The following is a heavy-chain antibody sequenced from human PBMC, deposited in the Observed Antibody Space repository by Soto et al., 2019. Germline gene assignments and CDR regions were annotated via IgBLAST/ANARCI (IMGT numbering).Heavy chain of an antibody. CDR1: GDSVSSSGAA. CDR3: ARDAVTTSAYYYYYYMDV. V-gene: IGHV6-1*01. Sequence: SQTLSLTCAISGDSVSSSGAAWNWIRQSPSRGLEWLGRTYYRSKWYNDYAVSVKGRLTINPDTSKNQFSLQLNSVTPEDTAVYYCARDAVTTSAYYYYYYMDVWGKGTTVTVSS. CDR2: TYYRSKWYN. J-gene: IGHJ6*03. D-gene: IGHD4-17*01.